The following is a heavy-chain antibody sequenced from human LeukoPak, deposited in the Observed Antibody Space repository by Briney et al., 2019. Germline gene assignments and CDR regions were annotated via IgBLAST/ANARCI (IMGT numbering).Heavy chain of an antibody. CDR2: ISSSSSSI. V-gene: IGHV3-48*04. D-gene: IGHD3-9*01. CDR1: GFTFSSYS. Sequence: SGGSLRLSCVASGFTFSSYSMNWVRQAPGKGLEWVSQISSSSSSIYYADSVKGRFTISRDNAKNSLYLQMNSLRAEDTAVYYCARAGGDYDILTADYMDVWGKGTTVTVSS. J-gene: IGHJ6*03. CDR3: ARAGGDYDILTADYMDV.